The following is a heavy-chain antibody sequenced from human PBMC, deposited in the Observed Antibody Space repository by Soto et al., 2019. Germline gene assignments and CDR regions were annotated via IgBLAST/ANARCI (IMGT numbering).Heavy chain of an antibody. CDR2: INYDGSNK. V-gene: IGHV3-33*01. D-gene: IGHD7-27*01. CDR3: ARVGPNWGKNHGMDV. CDR1: GFTFSSYG. J-gene: IGHJ6*02. Sequence: QVQLVESGGGVVQPGRSLRLSCVASGFTFSSYGMHWVRQAPGKWLEWVALINYDGSNKYYVDSVKGRFTISRDDSKNTLNLQMTGLRAEDTAVYYGARVGPNWGKNHGMDVWGQGTTVTVS.